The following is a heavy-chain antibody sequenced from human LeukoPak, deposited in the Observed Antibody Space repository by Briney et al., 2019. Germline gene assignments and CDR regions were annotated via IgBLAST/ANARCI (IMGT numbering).Heavy chain of an antibody. D-gene: IGHD3-22*01. J-gene: IGHJ5*02. CDR1: GHTFTSYD. CDR2: MNPNSGNT. Sequence: ASVKVSCKASGHTFTSYDINWVRQATGQGLEWMGWMNPNSGNTVYAQKFQGRVTMTRNTSISTAYMELSSLRSEDTAVYYCAREDYYDSGSFDPWGQGTLVTVSS. V-gene: IGHV1-8*02. CDR3: AREDYYDSGSFDP.